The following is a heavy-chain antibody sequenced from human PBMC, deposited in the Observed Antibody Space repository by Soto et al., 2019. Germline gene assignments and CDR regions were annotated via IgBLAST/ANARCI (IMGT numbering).Heavy chain of an antibody. D-gene: IGHD3-10*01. Sequence: ASVKVSCKASGYTFTSYGISWVRQAPGQGLEWMGWISAYNGNTNYAQKLQGRVTMTTDTSTSTAYMELRSLRSDDTAVYYCARTTYYYGSGSYNTYYYGMDVWGQGTTVTVSS. J-gene: IGHJ6*02. CDR2: ISAYNGNT. CDR1: GYTFTSYG. V-gene: IGHV1-18*01. CDR3: ARTTYYYGSGSYNTYYYGMDV.